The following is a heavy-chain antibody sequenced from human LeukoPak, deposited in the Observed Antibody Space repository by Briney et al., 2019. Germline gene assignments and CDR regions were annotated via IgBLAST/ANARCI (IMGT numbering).Heavy chain of an antibody. Sequence: GGSLRLSCAASGFTFSSYAMHWVRQAPGKGLEYVSAISSNGGSTYYANSVKGRFTISRDNSKNTLYLQMGSLRAEDMAVYYCARMSGYSSGWPFRPFDYWGQGTLVTVSS. CDR1: GFTFSSYA. V-gene: IGHV3-64*01. CDR3: ARMSGYSSGWPFRPFDY. CDR2: ISSNGGST. D-gene: IGHD6-19*01. J-gene: IGHJ4*02.